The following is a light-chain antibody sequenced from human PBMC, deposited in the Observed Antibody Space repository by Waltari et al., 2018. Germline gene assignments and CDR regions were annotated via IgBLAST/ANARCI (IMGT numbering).Light chain of an antibody. V-gene: IGKV1-9*01. CDR3: QQLNSYPIT. CDR1: RVISGY. CDR2: TTS. J-gene: IGKJ4*01. Sequence: DIQLTQSPSFLSASVGDRVTITCRASRVISGYLAWFQQKPGKAPKLLIYTTSTLQSGVPSRLSGSGSGTEFTLTISSLQPEDFATYYCQQLNSYPITFGGGTKVEIK.